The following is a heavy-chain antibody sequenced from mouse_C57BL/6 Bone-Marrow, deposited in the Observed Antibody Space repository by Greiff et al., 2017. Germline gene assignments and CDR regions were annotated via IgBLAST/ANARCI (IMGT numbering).Heavy chain of an antibody. V-gene: IGHV1-82*01. D-gene: IGHD2-4*01. J-gene: IGHJ3*01. CDR2: IYPGDGDT. Sequence: VQLQQSGPELVKPGASVKISCKASGYAFSSSWMNWVKQRPGKGLEWIGRIYPGDGDTNYNGKFKGKATLTADKSSSTAYMQLRILTSEDSAVYFCAISGDYDVGFAYWGQGTLATVSA. CDR1: GYAFSSSW. CDR3: AISGDYDVGFAY.